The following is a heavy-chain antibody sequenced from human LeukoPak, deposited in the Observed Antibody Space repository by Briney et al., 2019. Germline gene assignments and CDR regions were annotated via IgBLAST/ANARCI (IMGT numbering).Heavy chain of an antibody. J-gene: IGHJ4*02. CDR3: ATGIDWFDTYYFDY. V-gene: IGHV1-24*01. CDR2: FDPEDGET. D-gene: IGHD3-9*01. CDR1: GYTLTELS. Sequence: ASVKVSCKVSGYTLTELSMHWVRQAPGKGLEWMGGFDPEDGETIYAQKFQGRVTMTEDTSTDTAHMELSSLRSEDTAVYYCATGIDWFDTYYFDYWGQGTLVTVSS.